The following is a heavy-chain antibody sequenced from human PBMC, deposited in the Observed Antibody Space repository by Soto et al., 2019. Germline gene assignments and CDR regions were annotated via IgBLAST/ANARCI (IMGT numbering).Heavy chain of an antibody. Sequence: SQTLSLTCAISGDSVSSNTASWNWVRQSPSRGLEWLGRTYSRSRWYNDYAVSVKSRIIINPDTSKNQFSLQLNSVTPEDTAVYYCAKGDNLGPKTGYAFDPWGQGILVTVSS. V-gene: IGHV6-1*01. CDR1: GDSVSSNTAS. CDR2: TYSRSRWYN. J-gene: IGHJ5*02. CDR3: AKGDNLGPKTGYAFDP. D-gene: IGHD5-12*01.